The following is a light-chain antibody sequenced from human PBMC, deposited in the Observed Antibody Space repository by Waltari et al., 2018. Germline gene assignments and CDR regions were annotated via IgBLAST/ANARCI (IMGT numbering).Light chain of an antibody. Sequence: QSALTQPASVSGSPGQSITISCTGSSSDIGRYNYVSWYQQHPGQAPKLIISEVHNRPSGVSYRFSGSKSGNTASLTISGLQAEDEADYYCSSYTNINTLMVFGGGTHLTVL. CDR2: EVH. V-gene: IGLV2-14*01. J-gene: IGLJ3*02. CDR1: SSDIGRYNY. CDR3: SSYTNINTLMV.